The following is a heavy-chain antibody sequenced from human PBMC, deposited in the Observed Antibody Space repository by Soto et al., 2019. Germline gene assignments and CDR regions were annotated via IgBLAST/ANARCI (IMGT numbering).Heavy chain of an antibody. CDR2: IRSKANSYAT. J-gene: IGHJ6*02. D-gene: IGHD3-22*01. Sequence: GGSLRLSCAASGFTFSGSAMHWVRQASGKGLEWVGRIRSKANSYATAYAASVKGRFTISRDDSKNTAYLQMNSLKTEDTAVYYCTSSVVTKGYFYYYYYGMDVWGQGTTVTVSS. CDR3: TSSVVTKGYFYYYYYGMDV. V-gene: IGHV3-73*01. CDR1: GFTFSGSA.